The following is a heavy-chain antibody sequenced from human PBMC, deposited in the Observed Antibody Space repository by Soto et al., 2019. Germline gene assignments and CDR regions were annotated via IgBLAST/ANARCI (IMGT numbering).Heavy chain of an antibody. Sequence: QVQLQESGPGLVKPSQTLSLTCTVSGGSISSGDYYWSWIRQPPGKGLEWIGYIFYSGSTYYNPSLTRRLSISVDTSKNQFSLKLSSVTAADTAVYYCARAVRGSYYDSWGQGTMVTVSS. V-gene: IGHV4-30-4*01. D-gene: IGHD1-26*01. J-gene: IGHJ4*02. CDR3: ARAVRGSYYDS. CDR2: IFYSGST. CDR1: GGSISSGDYY.